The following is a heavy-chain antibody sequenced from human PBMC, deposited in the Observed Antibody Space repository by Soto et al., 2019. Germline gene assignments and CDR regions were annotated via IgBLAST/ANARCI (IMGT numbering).Heavy chain of an antibody. Sequence: HPGGSLRLSCAASGFTFSGSDIHWVRQASGKGLEWVGRIRSKVNNYATAYAASVKGRFTISRDDSQNTAYLQMDSLKTEDTAVYYCTRLESYDSGAYLFTTLDYWGQGTLVTVSS. CDR1: GFTFSGSD. J-gene: IGHJ4*02. D-gene: IGHD3-22*01. V-gene: IGHV3-73*01. CDR2: IRSKVNNYAT. CDR3: TRLESYDSGAYLFTTLDY.